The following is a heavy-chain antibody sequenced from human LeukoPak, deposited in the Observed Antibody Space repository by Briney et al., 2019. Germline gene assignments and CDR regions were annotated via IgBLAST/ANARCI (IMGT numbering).Heavy chain of an antibody. CDR3: AKPPFVLRFLPYSHMGV. CDR1: GFTFSSYA. J-gene: IGHJ6*03. V-gene: IGHV3-23*01. Sequence: GGSLRLSCAASGFTFSSYAMSWVRQAPGKGLEWVSAISGSGGSTYYADSVKGRFTISRDNSKNTLYLQMNSLRAEDTAVYYCAKPPFVLRFLPYSHMGVWGKGTTVTVSS. D-gene: IGHD3-3*01. CDR2: ISGSGGST.